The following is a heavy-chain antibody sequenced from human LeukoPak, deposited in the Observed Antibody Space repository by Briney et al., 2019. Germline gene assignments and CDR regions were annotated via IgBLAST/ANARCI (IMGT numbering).Heavy chain of an antibody. Sequence: GGSLRLSCAASGFTFSSYAMSWVRQAPGKGLEWVSGISGRGGSTYYADSVKGRSTISRDNSKNTLYLQMNSLRGEDTAVYYCAKGGSSWSAYFQHWGQGTLVTVSS. CDR2: ISGRGGST. J-gene: IGHJ1*01. D-gene: IGHD6-13*01. CDR3: AKGGSSWSAYFQH. V-gene: IGHV3-23*01. CDR1: GFTFSSYA.